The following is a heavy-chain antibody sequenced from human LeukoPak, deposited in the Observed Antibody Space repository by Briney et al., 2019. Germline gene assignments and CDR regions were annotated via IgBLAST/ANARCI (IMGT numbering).Heavy chain of an antibody. CDR2: ISYDGSNK. Sequence: GGSLRLSCAASGFTFSSYAMHWVRQAPGKGLEWVAVISYDGSNKYYADSVKGRFTISRDNSKNTLYLQMNSLRAEDTAVYYCARGKYYDIWGGLNDYWGQGTLDTVSS. J-gene: IGHJ4*02. CDR3: ARGKYYDIWGGLNDY. V-gene: IGHV3-30*01. CDR1: GFTFSSYA. D-gene: IGHD3-9*01.